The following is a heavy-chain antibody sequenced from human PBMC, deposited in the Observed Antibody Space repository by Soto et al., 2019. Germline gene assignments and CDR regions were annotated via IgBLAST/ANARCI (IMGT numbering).Heavy chain of an antibody. V-gene: IGHV1-18*01. J-gene: IGHJ6*03. CDR2: ISAYNGNT. D-gene: IGHD2-2*01. Sequence: ASVKVSCKASGYTFTSYGISWVRQAPGQGLEWMGWISAYNGNTNYAQKLQGRVTMTTDTSTSTAYMELRSLRSDDTAVYYCARDGCSSTSCYLGDYYYYMDVWGKGTTVTVSS. CDR3: ARDGCSSTSCYLGDYYYYMDV. CDR1: GYTFTSYG.